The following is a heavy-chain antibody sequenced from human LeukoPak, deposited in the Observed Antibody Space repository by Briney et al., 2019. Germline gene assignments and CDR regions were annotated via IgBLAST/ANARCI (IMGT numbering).Heavy chain of an antibody. CDR3: AKVTYGSGTYGAFDY. CDR2: ISGSGDNT. D-gene: IGHD3-10*01. Sequence: GGTLRLSCAASGFTFSSHGMSWVRQAPGKGLEWVSTISGSGDNTYYADSVKGRFTISRDNSKNTLYLQMNSLRAEDTAVYYCAKVTYGSGTYGAFDYWGQGTLVTVSS. J-gene: IGHJ4*02. V-gene: IGHV3-23*01. CDR1: GFTFSSHG.